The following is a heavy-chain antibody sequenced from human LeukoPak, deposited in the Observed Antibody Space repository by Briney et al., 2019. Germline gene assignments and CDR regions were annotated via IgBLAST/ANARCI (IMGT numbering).Heavy chain of an antibody. Sequence: PGRSLGLSCAASGFTFSSYAMHWVRQAPGKGLEWVAVISYDGSNKYYADSVKGRFTISRDNSKNTLYLQMNSLRAEDTAVYYCAKDSPLGYYDSSGYLDYWGQGTLVTVSS. J-gene: IGHJ4*02. CDR1: GFTFSSYA. CDR3: AKDSPLGYYDSSGYLDY. CDR2: ISYDGSNK. V-gene: IGHV3-30-3*01. D-gene: IGHD3-22*01.